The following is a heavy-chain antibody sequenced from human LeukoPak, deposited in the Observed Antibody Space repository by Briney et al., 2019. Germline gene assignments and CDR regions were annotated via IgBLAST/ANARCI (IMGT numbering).Heavy chain of an antibody. CDR1: GFTFSSYW. D-gene: IGHD2-15*01. CDR3: ARDLECSGGSCYVL. V-gene: IGHV3-74*01. J-gene: IGHJ4*02. CDR2: INSDGSST. Sequence: GGSLRLSRAASGFTFSSYWMHWVRQAPGKGLVWVPRINSDGSSTSYADSVKGRFTISRDNAKNTLYLQMNSLRAEDTAVYYCARDLECSGGSCYVLWGQGTLVTVSS.